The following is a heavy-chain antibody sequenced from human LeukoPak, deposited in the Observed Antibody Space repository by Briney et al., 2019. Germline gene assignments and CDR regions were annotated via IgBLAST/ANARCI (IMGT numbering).Heavy chain of an antibody. CDR2: IHSSGGKT. V-gene: IGHV3-23*05. D-gene: IGHD4-17*01. Sequence: GGSLTLSCADSGFSLSRYAMRWVRQAPGKGRDGVSSIHSSGGKTRHAASAQGRFNITRGNSKKTLFPQMKSLSPEDTAVYYRARAPTVTTRVVNNCGQGNLVTVSS. J-gene: IGHJ4*02. CDR3: ARAPTVTTRVVNN. CDR1: GFSLSRYA.